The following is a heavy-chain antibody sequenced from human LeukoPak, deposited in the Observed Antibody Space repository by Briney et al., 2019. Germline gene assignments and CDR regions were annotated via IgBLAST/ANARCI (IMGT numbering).Heavy chain of an antibody. CDR3: ARRAGAYSHPYDY. D-gene: IGHD4/OR15-4a*01. CDR2: ICSGGTP. V-gene: IGHV3-53*01. CDR1: GFTVNYKY. Sequence: GGSLRLSCAASGFTVNYKYMIWVRQAPGKGLEWVSIICSGGTPYYADSVKGRFTISRDNSKNTLYLQMDSLRAEDTAVYYCARRAGAYSHPYDYWGQGTLVTVSS. J-gene: IGHJ4*02.